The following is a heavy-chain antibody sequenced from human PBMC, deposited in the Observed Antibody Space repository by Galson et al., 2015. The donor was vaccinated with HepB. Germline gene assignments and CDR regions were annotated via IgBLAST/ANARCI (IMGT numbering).Heavy chain of an antibody. CDR2: ISSSGSTI. CDR1: GFTFSDYY. Sequence: SLRLSCAASGFTFSDYYMSWIRQAPGKGLEWVSYISSSGSTIYYADSVKGRFTISRDNAKNSLYLQMNSLRAEDTAVYYCANLPSHRAVAGDYWGQGTLVTVSS. D-gene: IGHD6-19*01. CDR3: ANLPSHRAVAGDY. V-gene: IGHV3-11*01. J-gene: IGHJ4*02.